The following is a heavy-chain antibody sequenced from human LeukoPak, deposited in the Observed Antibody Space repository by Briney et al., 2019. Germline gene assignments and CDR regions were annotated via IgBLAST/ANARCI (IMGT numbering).Heavy chain of an antibody. Sequence: GGSLRLSCAPSGFTFSNFPMRWVRHAPGKGREFVSAISTNGADTYYADSVRGRFTISRDNSKHTLYLQMTSLRTEDTALYYCVKEYAFYDTWGQGTLVTVSS. CDR1: GFTFSNFP. CDR3: VKEYAFYDT. V-gene: IGHV3-64D*06. D-gene: IGHD2/OR15-2a*01. CDR2: ISTNGADT. J-gene: IGHJ4*02.